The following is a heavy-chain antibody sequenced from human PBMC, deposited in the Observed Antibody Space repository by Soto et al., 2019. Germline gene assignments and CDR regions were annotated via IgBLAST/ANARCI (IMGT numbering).Heavy chain of an antibody. J-gene: IGHJ4*02. CDR3: AMAGLRLGELSLFNFDY. V-gene: IGHV3-23*01. D-gene: IGHD3-16*02. CDR1: GFTFSSYA. CDR2: ISGSGGST. Sequence: EVQLLESGGGLVQPGGSLRLSCAASGFTFSSYAMSWVRQAPGKGLEWVSAISGSGGSTYYADSVKGRFTISRDNSKNTLYLQRNSLRAEDTAVYYWAMAGLRLGELSLFNFDYWGQGTPVTVSS.